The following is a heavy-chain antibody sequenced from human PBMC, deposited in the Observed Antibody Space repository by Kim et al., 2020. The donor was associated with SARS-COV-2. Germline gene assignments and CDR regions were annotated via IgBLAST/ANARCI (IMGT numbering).Heavy chain of an antibody. CDR3: ARQPFMVRGVIITMNWFDP. CDR1: GGSISSGSYY. CDR2: IYTSGST. J-gene: IGHJ5*02. Sequence: SETLSLTCTVSGGSISSGSYYWSWIRQPAGKGLEWIGRIYTSGSTNYNPSLKSRVTISVDTSKNQFSLKLSSVTAADTAVYYCARQPFMVRGVIITMNWFDPWGQGTLVTVSS. V-gene: IGHV4-61*02. D-gene: IGHD3-10*01.